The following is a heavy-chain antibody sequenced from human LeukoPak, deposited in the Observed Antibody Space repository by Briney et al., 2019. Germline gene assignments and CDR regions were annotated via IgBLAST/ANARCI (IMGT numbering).Heavy chain of an antibody. CDR2: ISGNGAGT. CDR3: ARGSDY. J-gene: IGHJ4*02. Sequence: PGGSLRLSCTPSGFTFSSHAMSWVRQAPGKGLEWVSGISGNGAGTYYADSVKGRFTISRDNSKNTLYLQMNSLRAEDTAVYYCARGSDYWGQGTLVTVSS. V-gene: IGHV3-23*01. CDR1: GFTFSSHA.